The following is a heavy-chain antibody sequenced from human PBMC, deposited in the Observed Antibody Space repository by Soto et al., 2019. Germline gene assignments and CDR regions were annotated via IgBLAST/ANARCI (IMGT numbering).Heavy chain of an antibody. V-gene: IGHV1-69*12. CDR2: IIPIFGTA. CDR3: AREGIAARPLDWFDP. J-gene: IGHJ5*02. D-gene: IGHD6-6*01. Sequence: QVQLVQSGAEVKKPGSSVKVSCKASGRTFSSYAISWVRQAPGQGLEWMGGIIPIFGTANYAQKFQGRVTITADESTITAKMELSRLRSEDTAVYYCAREGIAARPLDWFDPWGQGTLVTVSS. CDR1: GRTFSSYA.